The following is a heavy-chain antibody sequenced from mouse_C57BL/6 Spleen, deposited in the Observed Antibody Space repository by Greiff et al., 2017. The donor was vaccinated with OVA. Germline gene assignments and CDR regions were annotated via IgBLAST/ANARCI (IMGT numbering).Heavy chain of an antibody. Sequence: QVQLQQSGAELVKPGASVKLSCKASGYTFTEYTIHWVKQRSGQGLEWIGWFYPGSGSIKSNEKFKDKATLTADKSSSTVYMGLSRLTSEDSSVYFCARHPHYGSPLGYFYVWGTGTTVTVSS. J-gene: IGHJ1*03. V-gene: IGHV1-62-2*01. CDR3: ARHPHYGSPLGYFYV. CDR1: GYTFTEYT. CDR2: FYPGSGSI. D-gene: IGHD1-1*01.